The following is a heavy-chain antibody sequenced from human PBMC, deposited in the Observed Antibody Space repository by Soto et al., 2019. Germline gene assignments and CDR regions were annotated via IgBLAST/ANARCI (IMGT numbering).Heavy chain of an antibody. J-gene: IGHJ4*02. V-gene: IGHV2-5*02. CDR3: AHRHQQLGYFAY. D-gene: IGHD2-2*01. CDR1: GFSLSTSGVG. Sequence: QITLKESGPALVKPTQTLTLTCTFSGFSLSTSGVGVGWIRQPPGKALDWLALIYWDDDKRYSPSLKSRLTITKDNSNNPVVLIMTNMDPVDTATYYCAHRHQQLGYFAYWGQGTLVTVST. CDR2: IYWDDDK.